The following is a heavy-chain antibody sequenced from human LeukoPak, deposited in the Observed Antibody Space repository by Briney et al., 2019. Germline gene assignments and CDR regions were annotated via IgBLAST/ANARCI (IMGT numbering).Heavy chain of an antibody. D-gene: IGHD6-13*01. CDR1: GFTFSIHS. CDR3: AKDSKIPQQPLDY. Sequence: GGSLRLSCAASGFTFSIHSMNWVRQAPGRGLEWVSYITSRSTTKQYADSVKGRFTISRENAKNSLYLQMNSLRAEDTAVYYCAKDSKIPQQPLDYWGQGTLVTVSS. J-gene: IGHJ4*02. CDR2: ITSRSTTK. V-gene: IGHV3-48*01.